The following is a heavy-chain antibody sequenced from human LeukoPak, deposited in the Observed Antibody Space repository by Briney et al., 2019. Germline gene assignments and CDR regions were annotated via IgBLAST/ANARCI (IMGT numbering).Heavy chain of an antibody. CDR3: ARKRANVDIVATSEDYYYYYGMDV. D-gene: IGHD5-12*01. CDR2: IIPIFGTA. J-gene: IGHJ6*02. V-gene: IGHV1-69*13. Sequence: ASVKVSCKASGGTFSSYAISWVRQAPGQGLEWMGGIIPIFGTANYAQKFQGRVTITADESTSTAYMELSSLRAEDTAVYYCARKRANVDIVATSEDYYYYYGMDVWGQGTTVTVSS. CDR1: GGTFSSYA.